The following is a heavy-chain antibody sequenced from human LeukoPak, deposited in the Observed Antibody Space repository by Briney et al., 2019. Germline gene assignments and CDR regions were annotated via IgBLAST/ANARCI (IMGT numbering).Heavy chain of an antibody. CDR3: ARNSRGSYRYEGDPFDI. CDR1: GYTFTNYD. J-gene: IGHJ3*02. D-gene: IGHD3-16*02. V-gene: IGHV1-8*01. CDR2: MNPKSGKT. Sequence: ASVKVSCKASGYTFTNYDINWVRQAIGQGLEWMGWMNPKSGKTGFAQTFQGRVTFTRNTSTNTAYMELSSLSSEDTAVYYCARNSRGSYRYEGDPFDIWGQGTLVTVSS.